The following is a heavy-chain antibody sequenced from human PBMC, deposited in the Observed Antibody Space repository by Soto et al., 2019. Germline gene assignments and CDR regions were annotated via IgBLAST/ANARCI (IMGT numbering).Heavy chain of an antibody. J-gene: IGHJ4*02. V-gene: IGHV3-9*01. D-gene: IGHD6-13*01. CDR3: AKDTSGGSSWYLDY. Sequence: EVQLVESGGGLVQPGRSLRLSCAASGFTFDDYAMHWVRQAPGKGLEWVSGISWNSGSIGYADSVKGRFTISRDNAKNSLYLQMNSLRAEDTALYYCAKDTSGGSSWYLDYWGQGTLVTVSS. CDR2: ISWNSGSI. CDR1: GFTFDDYA.